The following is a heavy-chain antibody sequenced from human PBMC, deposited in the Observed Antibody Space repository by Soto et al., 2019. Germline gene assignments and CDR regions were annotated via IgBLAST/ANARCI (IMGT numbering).Heavy chain of an antibody. CDR2: IVVGRGNT. Sequence: SVKVSCKASGFTFTSSAVQWVRQARGQRLEWIGWIVVGRGNTNYAQKFQERVTITRDMSTSTAYMELSSLRSEDTAVYYCAATGVVVAATGLFYYGMDVWGQGTTVTVSS. V-gene: IGHV1-58*01. CDR3: AATGVVVAATGLFYYGMDV. D-gene: IGHD2-15*01. J-gene: IGHJ6*02. CDR1: GFTFTSSA.